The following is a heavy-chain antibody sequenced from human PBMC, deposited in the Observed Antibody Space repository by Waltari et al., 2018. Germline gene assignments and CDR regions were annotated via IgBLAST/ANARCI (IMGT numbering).Heavy chain of an antibody. D-gene: IGHD2-15*01. CDR3: ARDLLHNFKDAVDEFLDH. CDR2: ISAGKGNT. Sequence: QIHLVQSGAEVRKPGASVKVSCKASGYTLADYGLHWVRQATGQRLEWLGWISAGKGNTKYSPKFKDRVTITRDTSASAGYLELSRLRSEDTAIYYCARDLLHNFKDAVDEFLDHWGQGTLVTVSS. V-gene: IGHV1-3*01. J-gene: IGHJ4*02. CDR1: GYTLADYG.